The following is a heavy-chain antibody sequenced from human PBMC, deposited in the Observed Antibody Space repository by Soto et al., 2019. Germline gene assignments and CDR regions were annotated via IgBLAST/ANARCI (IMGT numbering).Heavy chain of an antibody. V-gene: IGHV5-51*01. Sequence: GESLKISCKGSGYSFTSYCIGWVRQMPGKGLEWMGIIYPGDSDTRYSPSFQGQVTITADKSISPAYLQWSSLKASDTAMYYCARGRARMYGWFDPWGQGTLVTVSS. CDR3: ARGRARMYGWFDP. J-gene: IGHJ5*02. CDR1: GYSFTSYC. D-gene: IGHD2-8*01. CDR2: IYPGDSDT.